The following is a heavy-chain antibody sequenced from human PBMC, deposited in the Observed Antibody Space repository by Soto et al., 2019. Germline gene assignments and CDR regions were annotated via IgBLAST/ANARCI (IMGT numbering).Heavy chain of an antibody. Sequence: SLKVSCKASGSRFIDYFMHWVRRAPAQGLERMGWTNPKSGGTKISQNFQGRTTMPRDTSINTVFMELSRLASDDPADYFCAREYNWNYQVWTVYWGLGERGTVS. D-gene: IGHD1-7*01. CDR1: GSRFIDYF. V-gene: IGHV1-2*02. CDR3: AREYNWNYQVWTVY. CDR2: TNPKSGGT. J-gene: IGHJ4*01.